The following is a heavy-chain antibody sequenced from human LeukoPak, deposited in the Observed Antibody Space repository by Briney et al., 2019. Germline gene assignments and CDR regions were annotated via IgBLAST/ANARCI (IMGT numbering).Heavy chain of an antibody. D-gene: IGHD2-21*01. Sequence: SETLSLICSVSGSSITNYCWNWIRQPPGKGLEWIGYNCDSDNTDYKPSLKSRVTISLDTSKNQFSLKLTSATAADTAVYYCARWHSHGRHFDYWGQGALVTVSS. CDR3: ARWHSHGRHFDY. J-gene: IGHJ4*02. CDR2: NCDSDNT. CDR1: GSSITNYC. V-gene: IGHV4-59*01.